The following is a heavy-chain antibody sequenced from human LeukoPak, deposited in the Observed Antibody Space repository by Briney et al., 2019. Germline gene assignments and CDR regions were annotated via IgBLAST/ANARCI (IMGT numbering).Heavy chain of an antibody. Sequence: GGSLRLSCAASGFTVSSNYMSWVRQAPGKGLEWVSVIYSGGSTYYADSVKGRFTISRDNSKNTLYLQMNSLRAEDTAVYYCARDMDYRPIGNYYYGYWGQGTLVTVSS. D-gene: IGHD1-7*01. V-gene: IGHV3-53*05. J-gene: IGHJ4*02. CDR2: IYSGGST. CDR3: ARDMDYRPIGNYYYGY. CDR1: GFTVSSNY.